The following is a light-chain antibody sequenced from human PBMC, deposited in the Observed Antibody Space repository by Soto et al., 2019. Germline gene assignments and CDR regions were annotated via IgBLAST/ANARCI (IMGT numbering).Light chain of an antibody. CDR2: DAS. CDR1: QSIGTY. Sequence: DIQMTQSPSSLSASVGDRVSITCRASQSIGTYLSWYQQKSGKAPKLLIYDASTLESGVPSRFSGSGSGADFTLTIDSLQSEDFATYYCQQYYSYPPAFGPGTKVDIK. J-gene: IGKJ3*01. V-gene: IGKV1-39*01. CDR3: QQYYSYPPA.